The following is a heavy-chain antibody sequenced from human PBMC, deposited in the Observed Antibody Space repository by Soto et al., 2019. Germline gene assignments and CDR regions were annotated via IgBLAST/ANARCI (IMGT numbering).Heavy chain of an antibody. Sequence: QVQLVQSGAEVKKPGSSVKVSCKASGGTFSSYAISWVRQAPGQGLEWMGGIVPIFGTANYAQKFQGRVTITADESTSTAYMELSSLRSEDTAVYYCARDNSGSYQPHDAFDIWGQGTMVTVSS. CDR2: IVPIFGTA. V-gene: IGHV1-69*01. D-gene: IGHD1-26*01. J-gene: IGHJ3*02. CDR1: GGTFSSYA. CDR3: ARDNSGSYQPHDAFDI.